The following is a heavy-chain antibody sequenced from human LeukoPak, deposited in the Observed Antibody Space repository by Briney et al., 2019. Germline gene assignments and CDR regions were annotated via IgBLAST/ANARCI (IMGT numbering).Heavy chain of an antibody. Sequence: GGSLRLSCITSGVTFGDYAMSWVRQAPGKGLEWVANIKQDGGEKYYVDSVKGRFTISRDNAKNSVYLQMNSLRAQDTAVYYCARVLRYCSGGNCYSGGLGYMDVWGKGTTVTISS. J-gene: IGHJ6*03. D-gene: IGHD2-15*01. CDR2: IKQDGGEK. V-gene: IGHV3-7*01. CDR3: ARVLRYCSGGNCYSGGLGYMDV. CDR1: GVTFGDYA.